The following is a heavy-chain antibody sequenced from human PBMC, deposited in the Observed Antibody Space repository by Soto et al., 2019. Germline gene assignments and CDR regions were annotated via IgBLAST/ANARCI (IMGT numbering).Heavy chain of an antibody. CDR3: AKDLSYYDFWSGYPHY. V-gene: IGHV3-30*18. CDR1: GFTFSSYG. D-gene: IGHD3-3*01. CDR2: ISYDGSNK. J-gene: IGHJ4*02. Sequence: GGSLRLSCAASGFTFSSYGMHWVRQAPGKGLEWVAVISYDGSNKYYADSVKGRFTISRDNSKNTLYLQMNSLRAEDTAVYYCAKDLSYYDFWSGYPHYWGQGTLVTVS.